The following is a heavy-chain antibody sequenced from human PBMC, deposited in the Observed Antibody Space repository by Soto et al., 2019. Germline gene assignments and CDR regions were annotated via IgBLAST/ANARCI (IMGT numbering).Heavy chain of an antibody. V-gene: IGHV4-31*01. CDR2: ISYSVST. Sequence: QVQLQESGPGLVKPSQTLSLTCTVSGGSISSGGYYWSWIRQHPGKGLEWIGYISYSVSTYYNPSLKSQVTISVDTSKNQFSLKLSSVTAADTSVYYCARESNRVHEPVWGQGTTFTVSS. CDR3: ARESNRVHEPV. J-gene: IGHJ6*02. CDR1: GGSISSGGYY. D-gene: IGHD1-1*01.